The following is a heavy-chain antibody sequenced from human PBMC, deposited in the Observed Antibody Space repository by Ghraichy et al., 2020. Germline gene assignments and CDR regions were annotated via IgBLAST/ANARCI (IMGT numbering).Heavy chain of an antibody. D-gene: IGHD2-2*02. CDR1: GGSISSYY. J-gene: IGHJ6*04. V-gene: IGHV4-59*01. CDR2: IYYSGST. Sequence: SETLSLTCTVSGGSISSYYWSWIRQPPGKGLEWIGYIYYSGSTNYNPSLKSRVTLSVDTSKNQFSLKLSSVTAADTAVYYCARAMGACSSTSCYRYYYYGMDVGGKGTTVTVSS. CDR3: ARAMGACSSTSCYRYYYYGMDV.